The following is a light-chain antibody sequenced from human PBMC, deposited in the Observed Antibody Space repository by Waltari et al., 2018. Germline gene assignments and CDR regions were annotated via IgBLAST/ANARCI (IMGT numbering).Light chain of an antibody. V-gene: IGKV3-20*01. CDR1: QSVSTTY. J-gene: IGKJ5*01. CDR3: QQYDSSVT. CDR2: GAS. Sequence: EIVLTQSPDTLSLSPGDRVTLSCRASQSVSTTYFAWYQQKPGQAPRLLIYGASNGASGIPDRFSGSGSGTDFSLTISRLEPEDFAVYYCQQYDSSVTFGQGTRLDIK.